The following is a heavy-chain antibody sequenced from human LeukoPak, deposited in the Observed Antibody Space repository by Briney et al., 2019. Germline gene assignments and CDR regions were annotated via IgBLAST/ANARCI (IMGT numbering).Heavy chain of an antibody. D-gene: IGHD2-15*01. V-gene: IGHV3-11*04. CDR3: ARDYFSRAAVLGYLDL. CDR2: ISSSGSTI. J-gene: IGHJ2*01. CDR1: GFTFSDYY. Sequence: GGSLRLTCAASGFTFSDYYMSWIGQAPGKGLERVTYISSSGSTIYYADSVKGRFTVSRDNAKNSLYLQMNSLTAEDTAVYYCARDYFSRAAVLGYLDLWGRGTLVTVSS.